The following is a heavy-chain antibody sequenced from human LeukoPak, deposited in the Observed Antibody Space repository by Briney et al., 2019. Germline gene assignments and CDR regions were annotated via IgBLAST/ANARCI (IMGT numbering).Heavy chain of an antibody. V-gene: IGHV1-18*01. D-gene: IGHD3-3*01. CDR3: ARDLRYDFWSGYPNWFDP. CDR2: ISAYNGNT. CDR1: GYPFTDYG. Sequence: ASVKVSCKASGYPFTDYGIGWVRQAPGQGPEWMGWISAYNGNTNYAQKLQGRVTMTTDTSTSTAYMELRSLRSDDTAVYYCARDLRYDFWSGYPNWFDPWGQGTLVTVSS. J-gene: IGHJ5*02.